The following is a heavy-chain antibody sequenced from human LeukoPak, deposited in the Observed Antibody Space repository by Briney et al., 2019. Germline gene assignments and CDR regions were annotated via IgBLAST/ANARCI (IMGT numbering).Heavy chain of an antibody. V-gene: IGHV3-53*01. CDR3: ARNLDDYGDYYYYGMDV. CDR2: IYSGGST. CDR1: GFTVSSNY. D-gene: IGHD4-17*01. J-gene: IGHJ6*02. Sequence: GGSLRLSCAASGFTVSSNYMSWVRQAPGKGLEWVSVIYSGGSTYYADSVKGRFTISRDNSKNTLYLQMNSLRAEDTAVYYCARNLDDYGDYYYYGMDVWGQGTTVTVSS.